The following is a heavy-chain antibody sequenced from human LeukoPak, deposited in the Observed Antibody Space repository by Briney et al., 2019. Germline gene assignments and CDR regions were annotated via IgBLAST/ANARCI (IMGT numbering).Heavy chain of an antibody. CDR2: IKSKSDGGTT. CDR3: TTRIAVAGTGFAY. V-gene: IGHV3-15*01. Sequence: GGSLRLSCAASGFTFSNAWMSWVRQAPGKGLEWVGRIKSKSDGGTTDYAAPVKGRLTISRDDSKNTVYLQMNSLKTEDTAVYYCTTRIAVAGTGFAYWGQGTLVTASS. D-gene: IGHD6-19*01. CDR1: GFTFSNAW. J-gene: IGHJ4*02.